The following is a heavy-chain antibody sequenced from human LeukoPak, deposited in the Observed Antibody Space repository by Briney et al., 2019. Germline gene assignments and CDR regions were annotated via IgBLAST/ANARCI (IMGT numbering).Heavy chain of an antibody. J-gene: IGHJ4*02. D-gene: IGHD2-15*01. CDR3: ARHPFATPFDY. Sequence: SETLSLTCTVSGGSISSYYWSWIRQPPGKGLEWIGYIYYTGDTNHNPSLKSRVTISIDTSKNQLSLTLHSVTAADTAVYYCARHPFATPFDYWGQGILVTVSS. CDR1: GGSISSYY. V-gene: IGHV4-59*08. CDR2: IYYTGDT.